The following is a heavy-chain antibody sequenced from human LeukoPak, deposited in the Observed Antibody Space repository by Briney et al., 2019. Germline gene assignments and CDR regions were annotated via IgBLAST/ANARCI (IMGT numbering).Heavy chain of an antibody. CDR2: ISGTGGST. Sequence: TGGSLRLSCAASGFTFSSNAMNWVRQAPGKGLEWVSTISGTGGSTYYAVSLKGRFTISRDNSKNTLYLQIDSLRAEDTAVYYCARDAGHISYWGRFDYWGPGILVTVSS. CDR3: ARDAGHISYWGRFDY. J-gene: IGHJ4*02. V-gene: IGHV3-23*01. CDR1: GFTFSSNA. D-gene: IGHD7-27*01.